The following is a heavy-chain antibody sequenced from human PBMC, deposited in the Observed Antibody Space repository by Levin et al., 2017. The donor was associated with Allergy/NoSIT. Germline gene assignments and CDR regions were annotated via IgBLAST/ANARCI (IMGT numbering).Heavy chain of an antibody. V-gene: IGHV3-53*01. Sequence: PGGSLRLSCAASGFTVSSHYMTWVRQAPGKGLEWVAVVYVDGTPYYAESVKGRFTISRDSSKNTLFVQMNSLRAEDTAVYFCARVVMVGATYHFDYWGQGSLVSVSS. D-gene: IGHD1-26*01. CDR2: VYVDGTP. J-gene: IGHJ4*02. CDR1: GFTVSSHY. CDR3: ARVVMVGATYHFDY.